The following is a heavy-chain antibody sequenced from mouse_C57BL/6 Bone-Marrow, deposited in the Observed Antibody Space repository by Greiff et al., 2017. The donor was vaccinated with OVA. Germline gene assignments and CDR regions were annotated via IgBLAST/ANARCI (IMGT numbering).Heavy chain of an antibody. D-gene: IGHD1-1*01. CDR1: GFTFSSYA. CDR2: ISDGGSYT. V-gene: IGHV5-4*01. Sequence: EVMLVESVGGLVKPGGSLKLSCAASGFTFSSYAMSWVRQTPEKRLEWVATISDGGSYTYYPDNVKGRFTISRDNAKNNLYLQMSHLKSEDTAMYYCARDQGSKPWFAYWGQGTLVTVSA. CDR3: ARDQGSKPWFAY. J-gene: IGHJ3*01.